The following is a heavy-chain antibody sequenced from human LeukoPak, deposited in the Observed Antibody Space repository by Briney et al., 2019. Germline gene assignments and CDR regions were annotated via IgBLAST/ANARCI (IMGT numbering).Heavy chain of an antibody. J-gene: IGHJ4*02. D-gene: IGHD6-19*01. V-gene: IGHV3-13*05. CDR3: ARALSSGWYVFDY. CDR1: GFTFSSYD. CDR2: IGAAGDP. Sequence: GGSLGLSCAASGFTFSSYDMHWVRQPTGKGLEWVSAIGAAGDPYYPVSVKGRFTISRENAKNSLYLQMNSLRAGDTAVYYCARALSSGWYVFDYWGQGTLVTVSS.